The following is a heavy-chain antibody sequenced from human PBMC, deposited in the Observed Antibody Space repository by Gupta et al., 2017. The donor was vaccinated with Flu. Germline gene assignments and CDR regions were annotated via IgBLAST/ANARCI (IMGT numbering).Heavy chain of an antibody. Sequence: TFSSYGVTWGRRAPGQELEWMVWITAYNGDKKYEQKFQGRTTMTTDTSTSTAYMELRSLRSDDTAVYYCAIVYSGNWDFDYWGLGTLVTVSS. CDR1: TFSSYG. CDR2: ITAYNGDK. J-gene: IGHJ4*02. D-gene: IGHD1-26*01. CDR3: AIVYSGNWDFDY. V-gene: IGHV1-18*01.